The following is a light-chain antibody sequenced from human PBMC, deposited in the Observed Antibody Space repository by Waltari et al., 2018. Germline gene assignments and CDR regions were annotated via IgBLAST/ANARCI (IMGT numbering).Light chain of an antibody. CDR2: WAS. V-gene: IGKV4-1*01. CDR1: QSVLYSSNNKNY. Sequence: IVMTQSPDSLAVSLGERATINCKSRQSVLYSSNNKNYLAWYQQKPGQPPKLLIYWASTRESGVPDRFSGSGSGTDFTLTISSLQAEDGAVYYCQQYYSTPQTFGQGTKVEIK. CDR3: QQYYSTPQT. J-gene: IGKJ1*01.